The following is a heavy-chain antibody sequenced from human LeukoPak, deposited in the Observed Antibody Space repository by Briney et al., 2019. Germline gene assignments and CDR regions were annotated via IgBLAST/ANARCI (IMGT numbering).Heavy chain of an antibody. CDR1: GGSFSGYY. J-gene: IGHJ4*02. CDR2: INHSGST. CDR3: ARGPDTSSHDFNS. Sequence: SETLSLTCAVYGGSFSGYYWSWIRQPPGKGLEWIGEINHSGSTNYNPSLKSRVTISVDTSKNQFSLKLSSVTAADMAVYYCARGPDTSSHDFNSWGQGTLVTVSS. V-gene: IGHV4-34*01. D-gene: IGHD2-2*01.